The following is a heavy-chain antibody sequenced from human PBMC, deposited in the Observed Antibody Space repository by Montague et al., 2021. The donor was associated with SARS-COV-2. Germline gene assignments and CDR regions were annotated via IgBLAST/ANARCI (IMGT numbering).Heavy chain of an antibody. V-gene: IGHV4-34*01. J-gene: IGHJ6*03. Sequence: SETLSLTCAVHGGSFSTYSWNWIRQPPGKGLEWIGEIHHGGSTNYNPSLKSRVTISADTSKYQFSLKQTSVAAADTAVYYCARLGDGVVPSPMLGVGPYYSDYYMDVWGKGTTVTVSS. CDR1: GGSFSTYS. CDR2: IHHGGST. CDR3: ARLGDGVVPSPMLGVGPYYSDYYMDV. D-gene: IGHD2-2*01.